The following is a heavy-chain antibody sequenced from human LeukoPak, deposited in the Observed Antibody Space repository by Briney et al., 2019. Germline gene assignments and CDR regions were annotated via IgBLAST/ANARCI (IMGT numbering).Heavy chain of an antibody. CDR2: IIPIFGTA. Sequence: SVKVSCKASGGTFSSYAISWVRQAPGQGLEWMGGIIPIFGTANYAQKFQGRVTITADESTSTAYMELSSLRSEDTAVYYCARVSGEPSGSIDYWGQGTLVTVSS. D-gene: IGHD3-10*01. CDR3: ARVSGEPSGSIDY. V-gene: IGHV1-69*13. J-gene: IGHJ4*02. CDR1: GGTFSSYA.